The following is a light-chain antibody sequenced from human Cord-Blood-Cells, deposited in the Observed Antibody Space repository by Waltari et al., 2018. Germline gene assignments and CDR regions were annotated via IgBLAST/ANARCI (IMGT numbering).Light chain of an antibody. CDR3: SSYTSSSTLVV. Sequence: QSALTQPASLSGSPGQSITISCTGTSSDVGGYNYASCYQQHPGKAPKLMIYEVSNRPSGVSNRFSGSKSGNTASLTISGLQAEDEADYYCSSYTSSSTLVVFGGGTKLTVL. V-gene: IGLV2-14*01. CDR2: EVS. J-gene: IGLJ2*01. CDR1: SSDVGGYNY.